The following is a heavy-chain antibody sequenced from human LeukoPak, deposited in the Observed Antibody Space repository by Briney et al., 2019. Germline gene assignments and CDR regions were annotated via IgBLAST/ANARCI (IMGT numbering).Heavy chain of an antibody. CDR1: GYTFTNYW. CDR3: ACRDLLGTSSGP. D-gene: IGHD6-6*01. CDR2: IYPGDSRT. J-gene: IGHJ5*02. V-gene: IGHV5-51*01. Sequence: PGESLKISCEAFGYTFTNYWIGWVRQIPGKGLEWMGVIYPGDSRTRYNPSFQGQVTISADKSVNTAYLQWSSLKASDTAIYYCACRDLLGTSSGPWGQGTLVTVSS.